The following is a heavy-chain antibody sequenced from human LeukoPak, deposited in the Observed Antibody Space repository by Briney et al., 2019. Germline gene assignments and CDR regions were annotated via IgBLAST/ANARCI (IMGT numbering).Heavy chain of an antibody. V-gene: IGHV4-59*01. CDR2: IYYSGST. Sequence: SETLSLTCTVSGGSISSYYWSWIRQPPGKGLEWIGYIYYSGSTNYNSSLKSRVTISVDTSKNQFSLKLSSVTAADTAVYYCARVGGSYSYYFDYWGQGTLVTVSS. D-gene: IGHD1-26*01. CDR3: ARVGGSYSYYFDY. CDR1: GGSISSYY. J-gene: IGHJ4*02.